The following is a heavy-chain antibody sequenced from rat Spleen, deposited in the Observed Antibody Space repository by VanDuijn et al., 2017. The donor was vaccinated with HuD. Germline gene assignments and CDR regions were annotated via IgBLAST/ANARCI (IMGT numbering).Heavy chain of an antibody. J-gene: IGHJ2*01. CDR2: MRYNGDT. CDR3: TIHPRY. V-gene: IGHV2-63*01. D-gene: IGHD3-1*01. CDR1: GFSLGSNG. Sequence: QVQLKESGPGLMQPSETLSLTCTVSGFSLGSNGVGWVRQPPGKGLEWMGRMRYNGDTSYNSALKSRLSISRDTSKNQVFLKMNSLQTDDTGTYYCTIHPRYWGQGVMVTVSS.